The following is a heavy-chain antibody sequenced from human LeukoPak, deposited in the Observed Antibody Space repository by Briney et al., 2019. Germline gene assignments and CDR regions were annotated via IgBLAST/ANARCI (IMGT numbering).Heavy chain of an antibody. J-gene: IGHJ4*02. D-gene: IGHD3-16*01. CDR2: ICHSGST. Sequence: SQTLSLTCAVSGGSISSGGYSWSCIRHRPGKGLEWIMYICHSGSTYYNPSLNSRVTISVDRSKNQCSLKLSSVTAADTAVYYCARGRRLTYFDYWGQGTLVTVSS. V-gene: IGHV4-30-2*01. CDR3: ARGRRLTYFDY. CDR1: GGSISSGGYS.